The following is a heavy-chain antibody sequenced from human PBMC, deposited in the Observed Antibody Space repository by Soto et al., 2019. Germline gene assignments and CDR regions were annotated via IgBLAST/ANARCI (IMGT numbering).Heavy chain of an antibody. D-gene: IGHD3-22*01. CDR3: ARTGSSGYSPDYYFDY. V-gene: IGHV6-1*01. J-gene: IGHJ4*02. Sequence: SQTRSVTCAISGSSVSSDIAAWNCIRQSPARRLEWLGRTYYRSKWYNDYAGSVKSRRTINPGTSKNQFSLQLNSVTPEETAVYYCARTGSSGYSPDYYFDYWGQGTMVTVSS. CDR1: GSSVSSDIAA. CDR2: TYYRSKWYN.